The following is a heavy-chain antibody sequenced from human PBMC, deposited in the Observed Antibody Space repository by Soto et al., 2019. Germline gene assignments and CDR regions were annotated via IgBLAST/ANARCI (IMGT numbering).Heavy chain of an antibody. CDR2: VFFNGSP. D-gene: IGHD2-21*02. Sequence: SETLSLTCTVPGGSMRSTNYYWAWIRQPPGKGLEWIGSVFFNGSPDYNPSLQSRVTLSVDTSKSQFFLRLTSVTAADTAVYFCARQLSDYYFDTWGQGSLVTVSS. CDR1: GGSMRSTNYY. CDR3: ARQLSDYYFDT. V-gene: IGHV4-39*01. J-gene: IGHJ4*02.